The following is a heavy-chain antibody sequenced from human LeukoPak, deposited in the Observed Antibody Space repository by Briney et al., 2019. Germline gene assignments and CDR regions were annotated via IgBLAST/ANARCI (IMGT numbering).Heavy chain of an antibody. J-gene: IGHJ6*03. V-gene: IGHV4-61*02. D-gene: IGHD6-6*01. CDR1: GGSISGDSYY. Sequence: SETLSLTCTVSGGSISGDSYYWSWIRQPAGKGLEWIGRMYTSGSTNYNPSLKSRVTISVDTSKNQFSLKLSSVTAADTAVYYCARGASSSSAIGYYYYYMDVWGKGTTVTVSS. CDR3: ARGASSSSAIGYYYYYMDV. CDR2: MYTSGST.